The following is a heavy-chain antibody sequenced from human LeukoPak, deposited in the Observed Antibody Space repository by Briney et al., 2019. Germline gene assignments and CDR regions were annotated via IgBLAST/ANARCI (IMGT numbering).Heavy chain of an antibody. Sequence: SETLSLTCTVSGGSISSSSYYWGWIRQPPGKGLEWIGEINHSGSTNYNPSLKSRVTISVDTSKNQFSLKLSSVTAADTAVYYCARGGEDGSGSYKRGVIAPFDYWGQGTLVTVSS. V-gene: IGHV4-39*07. J-gene: IGHJ4*02. CDR1: GGSISSSSYY. CDR3: ARGGEDGSGSYKRGVIAPFDY. D-gene: IGHD3-10*01. CDR2: INHSGST.